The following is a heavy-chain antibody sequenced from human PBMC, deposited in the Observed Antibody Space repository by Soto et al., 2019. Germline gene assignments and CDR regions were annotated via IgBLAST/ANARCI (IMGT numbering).Heavy chain of an antibody. Sequence: QMQLVQSGPEVKKPGTSVKVSCKTSGFTFISSAMQWVRQARGQRLEWIGWIVVGSGHTNYAQKFQERVTITRDMSTTTAYMEQSSLRSEDTAVYYCAAASSTSGGYYGMDVWGQGTTVTVSS. CDR2: IVVGSGHT. D-gene: IGHD2-2*01. CDR3: AAASSTSGGYYGMDV. CDR1: GFTFISSA. V-gene: IGHV1-58*02. J-gene: IGHJ6*02.